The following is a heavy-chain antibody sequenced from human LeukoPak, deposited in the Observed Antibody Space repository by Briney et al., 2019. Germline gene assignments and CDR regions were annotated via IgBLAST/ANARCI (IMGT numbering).Heavy chain of an antibody. D-gene: IGHD3-22*01. Sequence: SVKVSCKASGGTFSSYTISWVRQAPGQGLEWMGRIIPILGIANYAQKFQGRVTITADKSTSTAYMELSSLRSEDTAVYYCARPGVTYYYDSSGYSFDYWGQGTLVTVSS. V-gene: IGHV1-69*02. J-gene: IGHJ4*02. CDR3: ARPGVTYYYDSSGYSFDY. CDR2: IIPILGIA. CDR1: GGTFSSYT.